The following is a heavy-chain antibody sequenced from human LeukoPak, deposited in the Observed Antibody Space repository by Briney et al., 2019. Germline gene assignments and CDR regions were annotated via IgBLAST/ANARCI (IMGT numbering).Heavy chain of an antibody. J-gene: IGHJ4*02. CDR1: GGSISSYY. D-gene: IGHD5-18*01. CDR3: ARGRLWTWDY. V-gene: IGHV4-59*08. CDR2: ISYSEST. Sequence: SETLSLTYTVPGGSISSYYWSWIRQPPGKGVEWIGYISYSESTNYNPSLKSRVTMSVDTSKNQFSLKLSSVTAADTAVYYCARGRLWTWDYWGQGTLVTVSS.